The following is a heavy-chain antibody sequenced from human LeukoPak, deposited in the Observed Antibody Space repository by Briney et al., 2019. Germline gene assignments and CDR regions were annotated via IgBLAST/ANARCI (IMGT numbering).Heavy chain of an antibody. CDR1: GFTFDSYA. J-gene: IGHJ4*02. CDR2: ISGSGLDT. D-gene: IGHD5/OR15-5a*01. CDR3: AREREGSTLN. Sequence: GGSLRLSCAASGFTFDSYAVSWVRQAPGKGLEWVSAISGSGLDTYYADSVKGRLTVSRDNPKNTVYPQMNSLRAEDTAIYYCAREREGSTLNWGQGTLVTVSS. V-gene: IGHV3-23*01.